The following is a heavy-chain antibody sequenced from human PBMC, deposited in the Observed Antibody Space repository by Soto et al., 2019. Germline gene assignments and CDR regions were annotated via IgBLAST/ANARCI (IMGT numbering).Heavy chain of an antibody. CDR2: ISYDGSNK. D-gene: IGHD2-21*02. V-gene: IGHV3-30-3*01. Sequence: GVSLRLSCAASGFTFSSYAMHWVRQAPGKGLEWVAVISYDGSNKYYADSVKGRFTISRDNSKNTLYLQMNSLRAEDTAVYYCARDRSLVVVTATPYFDYWGQGTLVTVSS. CDR3: ARDRSLVVVTATPYFDY. J-gene: IGHJ4*02. CDR1: GFTFSSYA.